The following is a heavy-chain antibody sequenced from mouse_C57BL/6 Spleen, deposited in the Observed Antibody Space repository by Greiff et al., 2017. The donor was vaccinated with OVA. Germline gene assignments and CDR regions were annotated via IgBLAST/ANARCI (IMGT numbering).Heavy chain of an antibody. Sequence: EVHLVESGPGLVKPSQSLSLTCSVTGYSITSGYYWNWIRQFPGNKLEWMGYISYDGSNNYNPSLKNRISITRDTSKNQFFLKLNSVTTEDTATYYCASYDGYPFAYWGQGTLVTVSA. CDR3: ASYDGYPFAY. D-gene: IGHD2-3*01. CDR1: GYSITSGYY. CDR2: ISYDGSN. J-gene: IGHJ3*01. V-gene: IGHV3-6*01.